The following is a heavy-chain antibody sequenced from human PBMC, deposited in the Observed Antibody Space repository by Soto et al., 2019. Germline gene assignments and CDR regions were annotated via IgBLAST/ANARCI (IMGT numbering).Heavy chain of an antibody. V-gene: IGHV3-23*01. J-gene: IGHJ6*02. D-gene: IGHD3-22*01. CDR1: GFTFSSYA. CDR2: ISGSGGST. Sequence: GSLRLSCAASGFTFSSYAMSWVRQAPGKGLEWVSAISGSGGSTYYADSVKGRFTISRDNAKNSLYLQMNSLRAEDTAVYYCHNTGTNYYDSSGYYYAHNGMDVWGQGTTVTVSS. CDR3: HNTGTNYYDSSGYYYAHNGMDV.